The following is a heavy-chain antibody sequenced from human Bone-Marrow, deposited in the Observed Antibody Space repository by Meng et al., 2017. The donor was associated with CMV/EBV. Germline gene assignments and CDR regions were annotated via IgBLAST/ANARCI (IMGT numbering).Heavy chain of an antibody. CDR1: GGSISSSSYY. Sequence: SETLSLTCTVSGGSISSSSYYWGWLRQPPGKGLEWIGSIYYSGSTYYNPSPKRRVSISLDTSKNQFSLNLSSMTAADTALYYCARAADPLYYYDSSDDFWGGAFDVWGQGTMVTVSS. CDR2: IYYSGST. J-gene: IGHJ3*01. D-gene: IGHD3-22*01. CDR3: ARAADPLYYYDSSDDFWGGAFDV. V-gene: IGHV4-39*07.